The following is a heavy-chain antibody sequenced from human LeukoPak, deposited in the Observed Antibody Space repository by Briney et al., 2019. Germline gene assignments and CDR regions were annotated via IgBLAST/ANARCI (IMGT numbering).Heavy chain of an antibody. J-gene: IGHJ4*02. D-gene: IGHD3-10*01. CDR2: INHSGST. CDR3: ARVYYGSGSYYRVRWSISTSDY. CDR1: GGSFSGYY. V-gene: IGHV4-34*01. Sequence: SETLSLTCAVYGGSFSGYYWSWIRQPPGKGLEWIGEINHSGSTNYNPSLKSRVTISVDTSKNQFSLKLSSVTAADTAVYYCARVYYGSGSYYRVRWSISTSDYWGQGTLVTVSS.